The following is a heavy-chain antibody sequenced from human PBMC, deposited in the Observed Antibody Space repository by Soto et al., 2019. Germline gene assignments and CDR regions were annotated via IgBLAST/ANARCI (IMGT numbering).Heavy chain of an antibody. J-gene: IGHJ4*02. CDR1: GFTFSSYG. V-gene: IGHV3-30*18. CDR3: AKEYSSHSNHFDY. CDR2: ISYDGSNK. D-gene: IGHD6-13*01. Sequence: QVQLVESGGGVVQPGRSLRLSCAASGFTFSSYGMHWVRQAPGKGLEWVAVISYDGSNKYYADSVKGRFTISRDNSKNTLYLQMNSLRAEDTAVYYCAKEYSSHSNHFDYWGQGTLVTVSP.